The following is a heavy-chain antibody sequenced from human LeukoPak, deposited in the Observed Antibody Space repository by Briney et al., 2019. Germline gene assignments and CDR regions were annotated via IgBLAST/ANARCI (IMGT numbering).Heavy chain of an antibody. CDR3: ATSGWNGGGGFDP. CDR2: IKQDGSEK. CDR1: GFTFSSYW. Sequence: PGGSLRLSCAASGFTFSSYWMSWVRQAPGKGLEWVANIKQDGSEKYYVDSVKGRFTISRDNAKNSLYLQMNSLRAEDTAVYYCATSGWNGGGGFDPWGQGTLVIVSS. V-gene: IGHV3-7*01. J-gene: IGHJ5*02. D-gene: IGHD3-16*01.